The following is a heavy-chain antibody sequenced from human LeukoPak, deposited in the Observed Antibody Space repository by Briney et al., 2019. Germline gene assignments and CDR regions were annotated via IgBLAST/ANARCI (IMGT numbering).Heavy chain of an antibody. D-gene: IGHD3-9*01. Sequence: PSETLSLTCTVSGGSISSYYWSWIWQPAGKGLEWIGEINHSGSTNYNPSLKSRVTISVDTSKNQFSLKLSSVTAADTAVYYCARVLRYFDWLRFRAFDIWGQGTMVTVSS. CDR3: ARVLRYFDWLRFRAFDI. CDR1: GGSISSYY. J-gene: IGHJ3*02. V-gene: IGHV4-34*01. CDR2: INHSGST.